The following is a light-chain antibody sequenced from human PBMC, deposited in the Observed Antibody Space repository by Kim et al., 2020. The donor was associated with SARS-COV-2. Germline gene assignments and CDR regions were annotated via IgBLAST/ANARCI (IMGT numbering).Light chain of an antibody. Sequence: SVPRGTTGSISCAGKKVGDKAPYWYQKTRGQPLVLVIYDSTKRSSGISGRFSGDIAGTTAMMISSGTQTMDEADYYCQAWDSNTAVFGTGTKVTVL. V-gene: IGLV3-1*01. CDR3: QAWDSNTAV. J-gene: IGLJ1*01. CDR1: KVGDKA. CDR2: DST.